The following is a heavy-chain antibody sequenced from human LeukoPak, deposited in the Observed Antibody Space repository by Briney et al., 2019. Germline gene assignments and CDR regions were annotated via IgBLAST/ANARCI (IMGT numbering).Heavy chain of an antibody. CDR1: GGSISSGGYY. Sequence: SETLSLTCTVSGGSISSGGYYWSWIRQHPGKGLEWIGYIYYSGSTYYNPSLKSRVIISVDTSENQLSLKLSSVTAADTAVYYCARDGHDILTGFDYWGQGILVTVSS. CDR2: IYYSGST. V-gene: IGHV4-31*03. J-gene: IGHJ4*02. D-gene: IGHD3-9*01. CDR3: ARDGHDILTGFDY.